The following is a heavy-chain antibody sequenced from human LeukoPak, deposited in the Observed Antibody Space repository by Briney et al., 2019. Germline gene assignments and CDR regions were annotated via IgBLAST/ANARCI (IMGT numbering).Heavy chain of an antibody. CDR1: GYTFTSYD. Sequence: ASVKVSCKASGYTFTSYDINWVRQATGQGLEWMGRIRPMNGDTKYAQKFQDRVSITMDTSTTTAYMELRSLTSDDTAVYYCGRGVQSFDPWGQGTLVTVSS. CDR3: GRGVQSFDP. CDR2: IRPMNGDT. V-gene: IGHV1-2*02. J-gene: IGHJ5*02.